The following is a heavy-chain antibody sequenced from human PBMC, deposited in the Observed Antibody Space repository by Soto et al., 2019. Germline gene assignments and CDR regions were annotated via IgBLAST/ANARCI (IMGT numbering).Heavy chain of an antibody. CDR1: VGSISSYY. D-gene: IGHD3-10*02. Sequence: QVQLQESGPGLVKPSETLSLTCTVSVGSISSYYWSWIRQPPGKGLEWIGYIYYSGSTNYNPSLNSRVTISVDTSKNEFSLKLSAVTAADTAVYYCARTLFGWGIWFDPWGQGTLVTVSS. CDR3: ARTLFGWGIWFDP. J-gene: IGHJ5*02. CDR2: IYYSGST. V-gene: IGHV4-59*01.